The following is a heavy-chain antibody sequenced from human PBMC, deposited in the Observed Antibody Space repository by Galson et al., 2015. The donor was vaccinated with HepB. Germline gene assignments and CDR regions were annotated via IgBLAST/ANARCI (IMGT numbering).Heavy chain of an antibody. CDR2: ISSSSSYI. D-gene: IGHD6-19*01. CDR1: GFTFSSYS. V-gene: IGHV3-21*01. J-gene: IGHJ6*02. CDR3: ARDRRAVAGSRDFYYYYYGMDV. Sequence: SLRLSCAASGFTFSSYSMNWVRQAPGKGLEWVSSISSSSSYIYYADSVKGRFTISRDNAKNSLYLQMNSLRAEDTAVYYCARDRRAVAGSRDFYYYYYGMDVWGQGTTVTVSS.